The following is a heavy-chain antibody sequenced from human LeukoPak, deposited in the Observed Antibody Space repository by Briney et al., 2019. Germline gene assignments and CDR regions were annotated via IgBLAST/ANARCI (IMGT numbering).Heavy chain of an antibody. CDR3: ARDRPYGDCSDY. D-gene: IGHD4/OR15-4a*01. CDR1: GFTFSNSW. V-gene: IGHV3-7*03. J-gene: IGHJ4*02. Sequence: GGSLRLSCAASGFTFSNSWMSWARQAPGRGLEWVANIKQDGSEKYYVDSVKGRFTISRDNAKNSLYLQMNSLRAEDTAVYCCARDRPYGDCSDYWGQGTLVTVSS. CDR2: IKQDGSEK.